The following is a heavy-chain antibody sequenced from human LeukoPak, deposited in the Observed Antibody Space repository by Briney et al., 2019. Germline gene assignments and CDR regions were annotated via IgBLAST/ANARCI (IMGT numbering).Heavy chain of an antibody. Sequence: ASVKVSCKASVYTFTGYYMHWVRQAPGQGLEWMGWINPNSGGTNYAQKFQGRVTMTRDTSISTAYMELSRLRSDDTAVYYCAREDPSIVVVTGGAFDIWGQGTMVTVSS. CDR3: AREDPSIVVVTGGAFDI. J-gene: IGHJ3*02. D-gene: IGHD2-2*01. V-gene: IGHV1-2*02. CDR2: INPNSGGT. CDR1: VYTFTGYY.